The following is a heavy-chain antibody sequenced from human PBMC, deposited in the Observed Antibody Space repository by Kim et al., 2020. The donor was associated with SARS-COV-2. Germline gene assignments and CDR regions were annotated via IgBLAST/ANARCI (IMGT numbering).Heavy chain of an antibody. CDR1: GFTVSSNY. CDR2: IYSGGST. D-gene: IGHD3-10*01. Sequence: GWSLRLSCAASGFTVSSNYMSWVRQAPGKGLEWVSVIYSGGSTYYADSVKGRFTISRDNSKNTLYLQMNSLRAEDTAVYYCAGAMVRGVIITGGMDVWGQGTTVTVSS. V-gene: IGHV3-53*01. CDR3: AGAMVRGVIITGGMDV. J-gene: IGHJ6*02.